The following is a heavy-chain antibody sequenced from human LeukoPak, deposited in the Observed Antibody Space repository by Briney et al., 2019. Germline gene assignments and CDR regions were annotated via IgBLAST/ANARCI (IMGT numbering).Heavy chain of an antibody. CDR3: AKSRGSYTSYYFDY. J-gene: IGHJ4*02. V-gene: IGHV3-64*04. CDR2: ISSNGGST. D-gene: IGHD1-26*01. CDR1: GFTFSSYA. Sequence: PGGSLRLSCSASGFTFSSYAMHWVRQAPGKGLEYVSAISSNGGSTYYADSVKGRFTIPRDNSKNTLYLQMNSLRAEDTAVYYCAKSRGSYTSYYFDYWGQGTLVTVSS.